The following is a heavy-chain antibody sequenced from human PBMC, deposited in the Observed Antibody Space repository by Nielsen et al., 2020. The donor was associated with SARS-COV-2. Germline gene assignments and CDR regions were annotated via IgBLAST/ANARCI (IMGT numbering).Heavy chain of an antibody. CDR2: IRYDGSNK. CDR3: AKRVGAAGTYYYYGMDV. D-gene: IGHD6-13*01. V-gene: IGHV3-30*02. CDR1: GFTFSSYG. J-gene: IGHJ6*02. Sequence: GESLKISCAASGFTFSSYGMHWVRQAPGKGLEWVAFIRYDGSNKYYADSVKGRFTISRDNSKNTLYLQMNSLRAEDTAVYYCAKRVGAAGTYYYYGMDVRGQGTTVTVSS.